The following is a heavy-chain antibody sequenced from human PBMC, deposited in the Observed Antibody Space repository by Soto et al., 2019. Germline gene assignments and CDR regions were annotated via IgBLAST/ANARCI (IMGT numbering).Heavy chain of an antibody. CDR1: GYTFTSYY. CDR3: AREPALRGVTTSLGTYAFDI. CDR2: INPSGGST. D-gene: IGHD3-10*01. Sequence: ASVKVSCKASGYTFTSYYMHWVRQAPGQGLEWMGIINPSGGSTSYAQKFQGTVTMTRGTSTSTVYMELSSLRSEDTAVYYCAREPALRGVTTSLGTYAFDIWGQGTMVTVSS. V-gene: IGHV1-46*03. J-gene: IGHJ3*02.